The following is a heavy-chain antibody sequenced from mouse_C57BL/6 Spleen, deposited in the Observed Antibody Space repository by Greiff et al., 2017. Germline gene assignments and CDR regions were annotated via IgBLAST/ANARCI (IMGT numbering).Heavy chain of an antibody. CDR3: ARRVGKDDAMDY. CDR1: GYAFSSSW. D-gene: IGHD1-3*01. V-gene: IGHV1-82*01. Sequence: QVQLQQSGPELVKPGASVKISCKASGYAFSSSWMNWVKQRPGQGLEWIGRIYPGDGDTNYNGKFKGKATLTADKSSSTAYLQLSSLTSEDAAVYFCARRVGKDDAMDYWGQGTSVTVSS. J-gene: IGHJ4*01. CDR2: IYPGDGDT.